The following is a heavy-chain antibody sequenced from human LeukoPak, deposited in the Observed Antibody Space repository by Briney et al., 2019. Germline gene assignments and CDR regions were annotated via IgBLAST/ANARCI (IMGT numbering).Heavy chain of an antibody. V-gene: IGHV1-46*01. CDR3: AREDYYYYMDV. CDR1: GYTFTSHF. Sequence: ASVKVSCKASGYTFTSHFIHWVRQAPGQGLEWIGIVNPSGGSTTYAQKFQGRVTMTRDTSISTAYMELSRLRSDDTAVYYCAREDYYYYMDVWGKGTTVTVSS. J-gene: IGHJ6*03. CDR2: VNPSGGST.